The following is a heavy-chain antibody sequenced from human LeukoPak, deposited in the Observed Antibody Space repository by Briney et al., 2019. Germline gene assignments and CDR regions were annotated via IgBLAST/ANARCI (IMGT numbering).Heavy chain of an antibody. J-gene: IGHJ3*02. CDR3: ARVRGDYDSSGYYFSRSGDGFDI. CDR2: IYPGDSDT. Sequence: GESLKISCKGSGYIFTSYWIGWVRQMPGKGLEWMGIIYPGDSDTRYSPSFQGQVTISADKSISTAYLQWSSLKASDTAMYYCARVRGDYDSSGYYFSRSGDGFDIWGQGTMVTVSS. V-gene: IGHV5-51*01. CDR1: GYIFTSYW. D-gene: IGHD3-22*01.